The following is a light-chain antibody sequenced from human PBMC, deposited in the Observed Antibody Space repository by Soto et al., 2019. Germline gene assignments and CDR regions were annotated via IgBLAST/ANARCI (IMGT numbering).Light chain of an antibody. CDR1: QSARSS. CDR3: QQYNNWPPT. J-gene: IGKJ3*01. CDR2: DVS. V-gene: IGKV3-15*01. Sequence: EIVLTQSPGTLSLSPGERATLSCRASQSARSSLGWYQQKPGQAPSLLIYDVSIRATGIPARFNGSGSGTEFTLTISSLQSEDSAVYFCQQYNNWPPTFGPGTKVDIK.